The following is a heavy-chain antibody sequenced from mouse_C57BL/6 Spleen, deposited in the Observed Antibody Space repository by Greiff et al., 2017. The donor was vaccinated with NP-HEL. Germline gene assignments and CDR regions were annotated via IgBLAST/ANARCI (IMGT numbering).Heavy chain of an antibody. Sequence: VQLKESGGGLVKPGGSLKLSCAASGFTFSSYAMSWVRQTPEKRLEWVATISDGGSYTYYPDNVKGRFTISRDNAKNNLYLQMSHLKSEDTAMYYCARDPYYDYGAYWGQGTLVTVSA. J-gene: IGHJ3*01. CDR2: ISDGGSYT. D-gene: IGHD2-4*01. CDR3: ARDPYYDYGAY. CDR1: GFTFSSYA. V-gene: IGHV5-4*01.